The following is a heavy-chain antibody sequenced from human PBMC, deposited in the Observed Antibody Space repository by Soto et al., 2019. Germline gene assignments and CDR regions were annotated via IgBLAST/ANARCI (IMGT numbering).Heavy chain of an antibody. Sequence: GGSLRLSCAASGFNFSSYAMSWVRQAPGKGLEWVSAISGSGGSTYYADSVKGRFTISRDNSKNTLYLQMNSLRAEDTAVYYCAKDGADRTYYDFWSGYYDYWGQGTLVNVPQ. D-gene: IGHD3-3*01. CDR2: ISGSGGST. CDR1: GFNFSSYA. CDR3: AKDGADRTYYDFWSGYYDY. V-gene: IGHV3-23*01. J-gene: IGHJ4*02.